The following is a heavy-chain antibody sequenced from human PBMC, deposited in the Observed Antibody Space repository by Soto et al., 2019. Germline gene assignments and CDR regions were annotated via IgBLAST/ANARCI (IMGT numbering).Heavy chain of an antibody. Sequence: HPGGSLRLSCAASGFTFSSYCMHWVRQAPGKGLEWVAVIWYDGSNKYYADSVKGRYTISRDDSKNTVYLQMNSLGAEDTAVYYCTRDPLIAVAAYDAFDIWGQGTSVTVSS. V-gene: IGHV3-33*01. J-gene: IGHJ3*02. CDR3: TRDPLIAVAAYDAFDI. CDR1: GFTFSSYC. CDR2: IWYDGSNK. D-gene: IGHD6-19*01.